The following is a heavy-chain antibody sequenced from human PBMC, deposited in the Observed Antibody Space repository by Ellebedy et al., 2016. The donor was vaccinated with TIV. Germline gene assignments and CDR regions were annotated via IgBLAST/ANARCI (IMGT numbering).Heavy chain of an antibody. V-gene: IGHV1-8*01. CDR3: ARGWRYCSSTSCYLRRGYSYGLGDY. CDR2: MNPNSGNT. J-gene: IGHJ4*02. D-gene: IGHD2-2*01. Sequence: ASVKVSXXASGYTFTSYDINWVRQATGQGLEWMGWMNPNSGNTGYAQKFQGRVTMTRNTSISTAYMELSSLRSEDTAVYYCARGWRYCSSTSCYLRRGYSYGLGDYWGQGTLVTVSS. CDR1: GYTFTSYD.